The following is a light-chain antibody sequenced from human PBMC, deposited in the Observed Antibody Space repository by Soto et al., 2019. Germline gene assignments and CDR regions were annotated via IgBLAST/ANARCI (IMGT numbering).Light chain of an antibody. CDR1: SSDVGGYNY. J-gene: IGLJ2*01. V-gene: IGLV2-11*01. CDR3: CSYAGSYSVV. CDR2: DVS. Sequence: QSALTQPRSVSGSPGQSVTISCTGTSSDVGGYNYVSWYQQHPGKAPKLIIYDVSKRPSGVPDRFSGSKSANTAPLTISGLPDEDEADYYCCSYAGSYSVVFGGGTKLTAL.